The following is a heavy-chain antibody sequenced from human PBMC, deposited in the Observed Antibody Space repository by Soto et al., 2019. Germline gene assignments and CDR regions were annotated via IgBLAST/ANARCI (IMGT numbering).Heavy chain of an antibody. D-gene: IGHD5-18*01. CDR2: IYHSGST. CDR1: GYSISSGYY. V-gene: IGHV4-38-2*01. J-gene: IGHJ4*02. Sequence: SETLSLTCAVSGYSISSGYYWGWIRQPPGKGLEWIGSIYHSGSTYYNPSLKSRVTISVDTSKNQFSLKPSSVTAADTAVYYCARLLQLWSPYYYFDYWGQGTLVTV. CDR3: ARLLQLWSPYYYFDY.